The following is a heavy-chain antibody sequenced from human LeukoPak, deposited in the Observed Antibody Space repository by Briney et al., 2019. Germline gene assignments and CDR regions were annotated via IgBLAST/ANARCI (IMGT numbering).Heavy chain of an antibody. J-gene: IGHJ4*02. D-gene: IGHD6-19*01. V-gene: IGHV3-7*01. Sequence: GGALRLSCVASGFTFTSDWMSWVRQAPGKGLEWVANIKQDGSEKYYLDSLEGRFTISRDNAKHSVYLQMNSLRAEDTAVYYCAINGFSSGWYEPYYFDNWGQGTLVTVSS. CDR2: IKQDGSEK. CDR1: GFTFTSDW. CDR3: AINGFSSGWYEPYYFDN.